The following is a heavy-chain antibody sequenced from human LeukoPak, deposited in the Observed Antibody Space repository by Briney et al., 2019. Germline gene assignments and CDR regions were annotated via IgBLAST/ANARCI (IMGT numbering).Heavy chain of an antibody. J-gene: IGHJ6*02. D-gene: IGHD6-13*01. Sequence: GRSLRLSCAAPGFTFSSYGMHWVRQAPGKGLEWVASISSDGANENYADSVKGRFTISRDNSKNTLYLQMNSLRGDDTGMYFCAKDSSTSNYYYGLDVWGQGTTVTVSS. CDR1: GFTFSSYG. CDR3: AKDSSTSNYYYGLDV. CDR2: ISSDGANE. V-gene: IGHV3-30*18.